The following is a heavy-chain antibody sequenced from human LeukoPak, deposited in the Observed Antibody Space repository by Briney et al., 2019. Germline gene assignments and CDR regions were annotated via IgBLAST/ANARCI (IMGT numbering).Heavy chain of an antibody. CDR1: GYSISSGYY. J-gene: IGHJ4*02. Sequence: PSETLSLTCTVSGYSISSGYYWGWIRQPPGKGLEWIGSIYHSGSTYYNPSLKSRVTISVDTSKNQFSLKLSSVAAADTAVYYCARDRTPRSLWTDYWGQGTLVTVSS. V-gene: IGHV4-38-2*02. CDR3: ARDRTPRSLWTDY. D-gene: IGHD3/OR15-3a*01. CDR2: IYHSGST.